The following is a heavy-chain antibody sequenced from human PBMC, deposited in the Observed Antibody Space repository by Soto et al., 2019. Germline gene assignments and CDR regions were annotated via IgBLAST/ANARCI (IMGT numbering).Heavy chain of an antibody. V-gene: IGHV5-51*01. D-gene: IGHD6-19*01. CDR2: IYPGDSDT. Sequence: PXESLKISCKGSGYDFSSYWIGWVRQMPGKGLEWMGIIYPGDSDTRYSPSFQGQVTISVDKSISTAYLQWSSLKASDNAMYYCARHRYNSGPTDNDMDVWRQGNTVTVSS. J-gene: IGHJ6*02. CDR1: GYDFSSYW. CDR3: ARHRYNSGPTDNDMDV.